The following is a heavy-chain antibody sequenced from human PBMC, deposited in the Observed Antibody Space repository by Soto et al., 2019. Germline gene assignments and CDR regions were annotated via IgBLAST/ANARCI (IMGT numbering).Heavy chain of an antibody. J-gene: IGHJ6*02. V-gene: IGHV3-23*01. CDR1: GFTFSSYA. CDR3: ARDRLPWEQLGHYHGFDV. Sequence: GGSLRLSCAASGFTFSSYAMSWVRQAPGKGLEWVSAISGSGGSTYYADSVKGRFTISRDNSKNTVYLEMNSLRAEDTAVYSCARDRLPWEQLGHYHGFDVRAQRTTVTGSS. D-gene: IGHD1-26*01. CDR2: ISGSGGST.